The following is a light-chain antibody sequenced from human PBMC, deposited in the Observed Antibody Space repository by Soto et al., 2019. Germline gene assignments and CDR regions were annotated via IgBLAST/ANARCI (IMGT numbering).Light chain of an antibody. Sequence: DIVMTQSPLSLPVTPGEPASISCRSSQSLLHSNGYNYLDWYLQKPGQSPQLLIYLGSNRASGVPDRFSGSGAGTDFTLKISRVEAEDVGVYYCMQALQAHTFGQGTKLVIK. CDR3: MQALQAHT. CDR2: LGS. V-gene: IGKV2-28*01. J-gene: IGKJ2*01. CDR1: QSLLHSNGYNY.